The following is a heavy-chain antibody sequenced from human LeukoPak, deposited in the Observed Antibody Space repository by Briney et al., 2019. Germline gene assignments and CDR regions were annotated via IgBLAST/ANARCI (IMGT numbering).Heavy chain of an antibody. CDR2: VSSSGSTI. Sequence: SGGSRRLSCAASGFTFSYYSINWVRQAPGKGLEWVSSVSSSGSTIYYADSVKGRFSMSRDNAKNSVYLQMTSLRDEDTAVYYCARGRGSSNYFDYWGQGTLVTVSS. D-gene: IGHD6-13*01. V-gene: IGHV3-48*02. J-gene: IGHJ4*02. CDR1: GFTFSYYS. CDR3: ARGRGSSNYFDY.